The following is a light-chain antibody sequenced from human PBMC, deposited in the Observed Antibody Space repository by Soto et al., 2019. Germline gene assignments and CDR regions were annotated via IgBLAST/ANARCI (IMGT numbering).Light chain of an antibody. CDR2: EVS. V-gene: IGLV2-14*01. CDR3: SSYTTSNTFYV. CDR1: SSDVGGYNY. J-gene: IGLJ1*01. Sequence: QSVLTQPASVSGSPGQSITISCTGTSSDVGGYNYVSWYQQHPGKAPELMIYEVSNRPSGVSNRFSGSKSGNTASLTISGLQAEDEADYYCSSYTTSNTFYVFGTGTKLTVL.